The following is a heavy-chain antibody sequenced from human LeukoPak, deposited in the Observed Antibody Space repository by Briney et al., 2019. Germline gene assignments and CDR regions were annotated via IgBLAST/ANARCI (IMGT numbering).Heavy chain of an antibody. Sequence: ASVTVSFKASGYTFTGYYLHWVRQAPGQGLEWVGWINPNSGGTNYAQKFQGRVTMTRDTSITTVYMELSRLISDDTAVYYCSREDYWGQGTLVTVSS. V-gene: IGHV1-2*02. CDR3: SREDY. CDR2: INPNSGGT. CDR1: GYTFTGYY. J-gene: IGHJ4*02.